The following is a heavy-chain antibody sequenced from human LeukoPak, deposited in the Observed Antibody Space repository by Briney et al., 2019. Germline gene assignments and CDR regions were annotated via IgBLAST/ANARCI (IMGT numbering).Heavy chain of an antibody. V-gene: IGHV3-23*01. CDR1: GFTFSNYA. J-gene: IGHJ4*02. CDR3: AKDSPGCSSTSCYFHY. CDR2: ISGSGGNT. Sequence: GGSLRLSCAASGFTFSNYAMSWVCQAPGEGLEWVSDISGSGGNTYYAGSVKGRFTISRDNSKNTLYLQMNSLRADATAVYYCAKDSPGCSSTSCYFHYWGQGSLVTVSS. D-gene: IGHD2-2*01.